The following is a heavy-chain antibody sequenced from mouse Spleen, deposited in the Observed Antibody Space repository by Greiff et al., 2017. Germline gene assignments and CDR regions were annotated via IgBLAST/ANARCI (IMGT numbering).Heavy chain of an antibody. CDR2: IDPSDSYT. D-gene: IGHD2-13*01. Sequence: QVQLQQSGAELVMPGASVKLSCKASGYTFTSYWMHWVKQRPGQGLEWIGEIDPSDSYTNYNQKFKGKATLTVDKSSSTAYMQLSSLTSEDSAVYYCARKGGYGDLYYYAMDYWGQGTSVTVSS. CDR1: GYTFTSYW. V-gene: IGHV1-69*01. J-gene: IGHJ4*01. CDR3: ARKGGYGDLYYYAMDY.